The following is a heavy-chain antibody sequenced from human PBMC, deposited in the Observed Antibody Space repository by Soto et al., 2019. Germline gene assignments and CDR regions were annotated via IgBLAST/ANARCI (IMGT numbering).Heavy chain of an antibody. J-gene: IGHJ5*02. CDR3: ARYGDTNWFDP. CDR1: GGSISSSSYY. CDR2: IYYSGST. Sequence: PSETLSLTCTVSGGSISSSSYYWGWIRQPPGKGLEWIGSIYYSGSTYYNPSLKSRVTISVDTSKNQFSLKLSSVTAADTAVYYCARYGDTNWFDPWGQGTLVTVS. D-gene: IGHD4-17*01. V-gene: IGHV4-39*01.